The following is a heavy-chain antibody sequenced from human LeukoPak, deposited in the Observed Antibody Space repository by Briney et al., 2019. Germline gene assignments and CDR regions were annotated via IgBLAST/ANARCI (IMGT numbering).Heavy chain of an antibody. V-gene: IGHV4-30-4*08. CDR2: IYYNGNT. Sequence: SETLSLTCTVPGGSINSGDYYWTWIRQPPGRGLEWIGYIYYNGNTFFNPSLKSPATISVDTSKNQFSLKLSSVTAADTAVYYCARTIQQAVRWFDPWGQGTLVTVSS. CDR1: GGSINSGDYY. D-gene: IGHD5-18*01. CDR3: ARTIQQAVRWFDP. J-gene: IGHJ5*02.